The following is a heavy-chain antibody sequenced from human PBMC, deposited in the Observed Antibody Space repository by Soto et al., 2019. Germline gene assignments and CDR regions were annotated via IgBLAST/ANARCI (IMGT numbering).Heavy chain of an antibody. Sequence: QVQLQQWGAGLVKPSETLSLSCAVYGQSFSGHSWAWIRQPPGKGMEWIGEINESGSTYYNPSLKSRVTISSDTSKNQFSLKLSSVSAAITAAYFCARGSGIVALPGELEDVKYDYWGHGTLVNVSS. CDR1: GQSFSGHS. CDR3: ARGSGIVALPGELEDVKYDY. D-gene: IGHD1-1*01. J-gene: IGHJ4*01. CDR2: INESGST. V-gene: IGHV4-34*01.